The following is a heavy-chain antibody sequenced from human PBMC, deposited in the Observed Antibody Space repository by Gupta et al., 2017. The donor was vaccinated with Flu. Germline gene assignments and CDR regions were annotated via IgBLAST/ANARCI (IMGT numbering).Heavy chain of an antibody. J-gene: IGHJ5*02. CDR2: ISYDGSNK. V-gene: IGHV3-30*18. D-gene: IGHD2-15*01. Sequence: EWVAVISYDGSNKYYADSVKGRFTISRDNSKNTLYLQMNSLRAEDTAVYYCAKSPLGYCSGGSCQPVPWFDPWGQGTLVTVSS. CDR3: AKSPLGYCSGGSCQPVPWFDP.